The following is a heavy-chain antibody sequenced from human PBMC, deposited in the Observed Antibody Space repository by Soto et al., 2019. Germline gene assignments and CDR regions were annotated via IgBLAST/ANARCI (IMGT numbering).Heavy chain of an antibody. CDR1: GYTFTNYG. Sequence: QVQLVQSGPEVKKPGASVKVSCKASGYTFTNYGITWVRQAPGQGLEWMGWITAYNGNTNYAREIQGRLTLTRDTSTSTAYMELRSLRSDDTAVYYCARGSSCSSASCYDNFHYGLAVWGQGTTVIVSS. CDR2: ITAYNGNT. V-gene: IGHV1-18*01. D-gene: IGHD2-2*01. CDR3: ARGSSCSSASCYDNFHYGLAV. J-gene: IGHJ6*02.